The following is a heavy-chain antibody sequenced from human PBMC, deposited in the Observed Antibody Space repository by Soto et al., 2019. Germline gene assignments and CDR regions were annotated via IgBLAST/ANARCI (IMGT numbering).Heavy chain of an antibody. CDR1: GGSIGGYS. Sequence: SETLSLTCTVSGGSIGGYSWNWIRQSPGRGVEWIGDVLYSGNTNYNPSLESRVTISVDPSKNQFSLKLTSVTAADTATYYCAKTRGVTGTTFNWFDSWGQGTQVT. V-gene: IGHV4-59*01. J-gene: IGHJ5*01. CDR2: VLYSGNT. CDR3: AKTRGVTGTTFNWFDS. D-gene: IGHD1-1*01.